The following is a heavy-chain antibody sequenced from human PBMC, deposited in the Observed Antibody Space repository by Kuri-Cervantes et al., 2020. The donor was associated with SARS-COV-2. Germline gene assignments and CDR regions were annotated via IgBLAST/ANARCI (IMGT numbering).Heavy chain of an antibody. D-gene: IGHD7-27*01. CDR3: ARLGQTGDSDY. V-gene: IGHV4-39*01. Sequence: ESLKISCTVSGGSISSSSYYWGWIRQPPGKGLEWIGSIYYSGSTYYNPSLKSRVTISVDTSKNQFSLKLSSVTAADTAVYYCARLGQTGDSDYWGQGTQVTVSS. J-gene: IGHJ4*02. CDR2: IYYSGST. CDR1: GGSISSSSYY.